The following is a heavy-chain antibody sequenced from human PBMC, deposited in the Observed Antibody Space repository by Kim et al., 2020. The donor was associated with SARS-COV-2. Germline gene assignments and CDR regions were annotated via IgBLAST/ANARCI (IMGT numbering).Heavy chain of an antibody. D-gene: IGHD3-22*01. Sequence: ASVKVSCKASGYTFTSYYMHWVRQAPGQGLEWMGIINPSGGSTSYAQKFQGRVTMTRDTSTSTVYMELSSLRSEDTAVYYCARDRSSYDSSGYYLDYWGQGTLVTVSS. CDR1: GYTFTSYY. V-gene: IGHV1-46*01. CDR3: ARDRSSYDSSGYYLDY. CDR2: INPSGGST. J-gene: IGHJ4*02.